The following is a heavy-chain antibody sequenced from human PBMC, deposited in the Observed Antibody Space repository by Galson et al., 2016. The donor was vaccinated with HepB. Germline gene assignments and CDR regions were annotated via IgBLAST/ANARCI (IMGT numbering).Heavy chain of an antibody. D-gene: IGHD3-9*01. Sequence: SLRLSCAASGFTFSTYAMTWVRQAPGKGLEWVATISGSGGSIYYADSVKGRFTISRDNSKNTVYLQMNRLRVEDTAVYYCAKNDILAGYSAFDYWGQGTLVTVSS. J-gene: IGHJ4*02. CDR1: GFTFSTYA. CDR2: ISGSGGSI. V-gene: IGHV3-23*01. CDR3: AKNDILAGYSAFDY.